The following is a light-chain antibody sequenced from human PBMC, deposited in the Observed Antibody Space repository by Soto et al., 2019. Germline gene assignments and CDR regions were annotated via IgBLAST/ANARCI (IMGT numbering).Light chain of an antibody. CDR2: GAS. Sequence: EIVLTQSPGTLSLSPGERATLSCRASQSLSSTYIAWYQQKPGQAPRLLIYGASSRATGIPDRFSGSGSGTDFALTISRLEPEDFAVYYCQKYGNLPVTFGQGTKVDIK. CDR3: QKYGNLPVT. V-gene: IGKV3-20*01. J-gene: IGKJ2*01. CDR1: QSLSSTY.